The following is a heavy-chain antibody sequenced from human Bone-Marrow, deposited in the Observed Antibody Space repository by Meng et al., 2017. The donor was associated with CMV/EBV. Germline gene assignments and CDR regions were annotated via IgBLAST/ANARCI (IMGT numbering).Heavy chain of an antibody. V-gene: IGHV1-69*10. CDR2: IIPILGIA. J-gene: IGHJ6*02. CDR1: GGTFSSYA. D-gene: IGHD2-15*01. CDR3: AREEKVQDIVVVVAANLFVPYGMDV. Sequence: SVKVSCKASGGTFSSYAISWVRQAPGQGLEWMGGIIPILGIANYAQKFQGRVTITADKSTSTAYMGLSSLRSEDTAVYYCAREEKVQDIVVVVAANLFVPYGMDVWGQGTTVTVSS.